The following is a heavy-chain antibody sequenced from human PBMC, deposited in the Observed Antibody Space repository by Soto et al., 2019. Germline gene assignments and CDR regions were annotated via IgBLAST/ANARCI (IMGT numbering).Heavy chain of an antibody. V-gene: IGHV4-4*02. CDR3: ARLGYDTRLNYMYFEF. D-gene: IGHD2-2*01. J-gene: IGHJ4*02. CDR1: GVSISSGNW. CDR2: IFHDGTA. Sequence: QVKLQESGPGLATPSGTLSLTCAVSGVSISSGNWWTWVRQSPQRGLEYIGEIFHDGTANYYPSFDRRVDSSVDTSKNQVSLKLTAVTAADTAIYFFARLGYDTRLNYMYFEFWGQGNLVTVSS.